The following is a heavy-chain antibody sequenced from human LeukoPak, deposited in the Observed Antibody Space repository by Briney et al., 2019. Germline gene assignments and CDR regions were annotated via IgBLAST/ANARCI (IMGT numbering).Heavy chain of an antibody. CDR2: ISYDEDNI. V-gene: IGHV3-30*03. J-gene: IGHJ4*02. CDR1: GFTFSSYV. Sequence: GGSLRLSCSASGFTFSSYVMHWVRQAPGKGLEWVATISYDEDNIYYADSVKGRFTISRDNSKDTLFLQMNSLKIEDTAIYYCEASWHYWGQGTLVTVSS. D-gene: IGHD1-26*01. CDR3: EASWHY.